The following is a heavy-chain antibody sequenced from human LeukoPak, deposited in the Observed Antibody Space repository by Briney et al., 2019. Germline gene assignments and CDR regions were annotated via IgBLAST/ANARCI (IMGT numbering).Heavy chain of an antibody. CDR3: ARGMVRGGNVDAFDI. D-gene: IGHD3-10*01. CDR2: IIPILGIA. J-gene: IGHJ3*02. CDR1: GGTFSSYA. V-gene: IGHV1-69*04. Sequence: SVKVSCKASGGTFSSYAISWVRQAPGQGLEWMGRIIPILGIANYAQKFQGRVTITADKSTSTAYMELSSLRSEDTAVYYCARGMVRGGNVDAFDIWGQGTMVTVSS.